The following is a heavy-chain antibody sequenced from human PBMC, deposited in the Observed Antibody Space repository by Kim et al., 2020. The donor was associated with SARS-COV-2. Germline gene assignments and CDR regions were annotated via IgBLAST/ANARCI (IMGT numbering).Heavy chain of an antibody. V-gene: IGHV4-59*01. J-gene: IGHJ3*02. Sequence: TPFLEDRVTISVDTSKNQFSLKLSSVTAADTAVYYCARDRIAIGAFDIWGQETMVTVSS. CDR3: ARDRIAIGAFDI. D-gene: IGHD3-9*01.